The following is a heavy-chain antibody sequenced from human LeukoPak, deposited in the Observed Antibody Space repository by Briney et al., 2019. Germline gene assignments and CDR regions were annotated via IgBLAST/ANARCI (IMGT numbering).Heavy chain of an antibody. CDR1: GFTFSSYG. D-gene: IGHD5-18*01. V-gene: IGHV3-23*01. CDR2: ISGSGGST. J-gene: IGHJ5*02. CDR3: AKDAFRGYSYGYRVSMVWFDQ. Sequence: PGGSLRLSCAASGFTFSSYGMSWVRQAPGKGLEWVSAISGSGGSTYYADSVKGRFTISRDNSKNTLSLQMSSLRAEDTAVYFCAKDAFRGYSYGYRVSMVWFDQWGQGILVTVSS.